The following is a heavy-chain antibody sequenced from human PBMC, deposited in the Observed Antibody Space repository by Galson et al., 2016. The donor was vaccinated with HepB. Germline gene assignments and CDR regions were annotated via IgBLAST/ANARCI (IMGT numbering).Heavy chain of an antibody. D-gene: IGHD6-13*01. CDR2: ISGTGGTV. J-gene: IGHJ5*01. V-gene: IGHV3-11*01. Sequence: SLRLSCAASEFTFSNFYMTWIRQPPGKGLEWIPYISGTGGTVYYADSVKGRFTISRDNPNNTVYLQMNSLRGEDTAVYYCARDPGRIASAGHLDSWGQGTLVTVSS. CDR3: ARDPGRIASAGHLDS. CDR1: EFTFSNFY.